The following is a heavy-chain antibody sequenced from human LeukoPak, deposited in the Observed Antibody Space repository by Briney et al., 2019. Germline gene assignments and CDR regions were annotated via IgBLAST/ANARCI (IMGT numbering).Heavy chain of an antibody. D-gene: IGHD3-3*01. CDR3: ARVQSRERFLEWINWFDP. CDR1: GFTFSSYS. V-gene: IGHV3-21*01. Sequence: PGGSLRLSCAASGFTFSSYSMNWVRQAPGKGLEWVSSISSSSSYIYYADSVKGRFTISRDNAKNSLYLQMNSLRAEDTAVYYCARVQSRERFLEWINWFDPWGQGTLVTVSS. CDR2: ISSSSSYI. J-gene: IGHJ5*02.